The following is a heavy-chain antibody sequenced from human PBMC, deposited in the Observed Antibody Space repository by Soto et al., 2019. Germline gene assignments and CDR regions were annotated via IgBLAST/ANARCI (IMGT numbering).Heavy chain of an antibody. Sequence: QVQLQEAGPGLVKPSQTLSLTCAISGDSVSSNSAAWNWIRMSPSRGREWLARTYYRSRWYNDYALSVRSRITVNPDTSKNQFSLQLTSVTPEDTAVYYCAGTTSHQWYYMDVWGKGTTVTVSS. V-gene: IGHV6-1*01. D-gene: IGHD1-7*01. CDR1: GDSVSSNSAA. J-gene: IGHJ6*03. CDR3: AGTTSHQWYYMDV. CDR2: TYYRSRWYN.